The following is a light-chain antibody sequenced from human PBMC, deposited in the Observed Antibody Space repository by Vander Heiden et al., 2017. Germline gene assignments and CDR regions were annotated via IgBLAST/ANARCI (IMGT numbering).Light chain of an antibody. CDR1: SSNIGSNY. CDR2: SNN. CDR3: AAWDDSLSVV. J-gene: IGLJ2*01. Sequence: QSVLTQPPSASGTPGQGVTISCSGSSSNIGSNYVYWYQQLPGTAPKLVIYSNNQRPSGVPDRFSGSKSGTSASLAVSGLRSEDEADYYCAAWDDSLSVVFGGGTKLTVL. V-gene: IGLV1-47*02.